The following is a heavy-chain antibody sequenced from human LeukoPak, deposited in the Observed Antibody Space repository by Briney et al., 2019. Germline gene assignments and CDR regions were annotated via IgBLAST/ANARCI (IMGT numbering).Heavy chain of an antibody. CDR3: ARVHYDILTGYSRDFDY. CDR1: GFTFSSYS. V-gene: IGHV3-21*01. CDR2: INSSSSYI. Sequence: GGSLRLSCAASGFTFSSYSMNWVRQAPAKGLEWVSSINSSSSYIYYADSVKGRFTISRDNAKNSLYLQMNSLRAEDTAVYYCARVHYDILTGYSRDFDYWGQGTLVTVSS. J-gene: IGHJ4*02. D-gene: IGHD3-9*01.